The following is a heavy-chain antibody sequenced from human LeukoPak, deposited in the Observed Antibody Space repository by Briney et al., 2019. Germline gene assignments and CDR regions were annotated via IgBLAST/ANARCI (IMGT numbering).Heavy chain of an antibody. D-gene: IGHD5-12*01. V-gene: IGHV3-33*01. CDR2: IWHDGWRK. J-gene: IGHJ4*02. Sequence: GRSLRLSCVVSGFTFSTHGFHWVRQAPGKGLDWVSVIWHDGWRKEYADSVRGRFTISRDNSTLYLQMNSLRAEDTAIYYCARDIGNSGFNLDYWGQGTPVTVSS. CDR1: GFTFSTHG. CDR3: ARDIGNSGFNLDY.